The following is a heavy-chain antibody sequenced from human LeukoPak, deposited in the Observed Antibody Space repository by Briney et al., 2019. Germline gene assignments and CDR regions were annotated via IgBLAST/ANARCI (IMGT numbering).Heavy chain of an antibody. D-gene: IGHD1-26*01. CDR3: AREGEADPAAFDI. CDR2: IYSGGST. V-gene: IGHV3-66*01. Sequence: GGSLRLSCAASGFTVSNNYMSWVRQAPGKGLEWVSLIYSGGSTSYADSVKGRFTISRDNSKNTLYLQMNSLRAEDTAVYYCAREGEADPAAFDIWGQGTMVTVSS. CDR1: GFTVSNNY. J-gene: IGHJ3*02.